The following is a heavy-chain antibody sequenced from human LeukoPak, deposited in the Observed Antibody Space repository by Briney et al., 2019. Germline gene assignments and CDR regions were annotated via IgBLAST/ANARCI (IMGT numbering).Heavy chain of an antibody. V-gene: IGHV5-51*01. Sequence: GESLKISCKGSGYSFTYWVGWVRQMPGKGLEWMGIIYSGDSHTKYSPSFQGRVTISVDKSITTAYLQWSSLEASDTAMYYCASARHGDYVWDYWGQGTLVTVSS. CDR1: GYSFTYW. J-gene: IGHJ4*02. D-gene: IGHD3-16*01. CDR3: ASARHGDYVWDY. CDR2: IYSGDSHT.